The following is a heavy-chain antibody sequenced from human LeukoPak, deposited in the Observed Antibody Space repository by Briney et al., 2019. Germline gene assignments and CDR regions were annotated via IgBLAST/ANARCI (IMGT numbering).Heavy chain of an antibody. J-gene: IGHJ4*02. Sequence: GGSLRLSCTVSGFTVSSNSMSWVRQAPGKGLEWVSFIYSDNTHYSDSVKGRFTISRDNSKNTLYLQMNSLRAEDTAVYYCAKDQGSSGWYGFDYWGQGTLVTVSS. D-gene: IGHD6-19*01. V-gene: IGHV3-66*03. CDR3: AKDQGSSGWYGFDY. CDR1: GFTVSSNS. CDR2: IYSDNT.